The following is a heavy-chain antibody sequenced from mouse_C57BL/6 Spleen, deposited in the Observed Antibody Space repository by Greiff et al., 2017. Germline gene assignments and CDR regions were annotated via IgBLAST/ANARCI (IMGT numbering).Heavy chain of an antibody. J-gene: IGHJ2*01. CDR2: IHPNSGST. CDR3: ARSDEGGFDY. Sequence: QVQLKQPGAELVKPGASVKLSCKASGYTFTSYWMHWVKQRPGQGLEWIGMIHPNSGSTNYNEKFKSKATLTVDKSSSTAYMQLSSLTSEDSAVYYCARSDEGGFDYWGQGTTLTVSS. V-gene: IGHV1-64*01. CDR1: GYTFTSYW.